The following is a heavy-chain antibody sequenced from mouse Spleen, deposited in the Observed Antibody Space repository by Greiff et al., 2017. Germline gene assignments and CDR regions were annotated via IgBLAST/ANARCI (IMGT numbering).Heavy chain of an antibody. Sequence: DVHLVESGPELVKPGASVKISCKASGYSFTGYYMNWVKQSPEKSLEWIGEINPSTGGTTYNQKFKAKATLTVDKSSSTAYMQLKSLTSEDSAVYYCARTLYYRYAYYYAMDYWGQGTSVTVSS. V-gene: IGHV1-42*01. D-gene: IGHD2-14*01. CDR1: GYSFTGYY. J-gene: IGHJ4*01. CDR3: ARTLYYRYAYYYAMDY. CDR2: INPSTGGT.